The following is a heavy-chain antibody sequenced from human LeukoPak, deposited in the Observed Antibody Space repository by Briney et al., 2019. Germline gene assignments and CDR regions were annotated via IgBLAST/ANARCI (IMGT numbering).Heavy chain of an antibody. CDR3: ARAQMTTVTTGFYYYYGMDV. J-gene: IGHJ6*02. Sequence: SGTLSLTCAVSGGSISSGGYSWSWIRQPPGKGLEWIGYIYHSGSTYYNPSLKSRVTISVDRSKNQFSLKLSSVTAADTAVYYCARAQMTTVTTGFYYYYGMDVWGQGTTVTVSS. CDR1: GGSISSGGYS. CDR2: IYHSGST. D-gene: IGHD4-17*01. V-gene: IGHV4-30-2*01.